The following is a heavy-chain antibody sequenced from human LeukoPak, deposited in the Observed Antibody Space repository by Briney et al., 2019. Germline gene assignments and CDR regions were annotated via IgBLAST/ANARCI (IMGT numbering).Heavy chain of an antibody. D-gene: IGHD3-10*01. CDR2: IYYSGST. Sequence: SETLSLTCTVSGGSISSYYWSWIRQPPGKGLEWIGYIYYSGSTNYNPSLKSRVTISVDTSKNQLSLKLSSVTAADTAVYYCARGALWFGEYYFDYWGQGTLVTVSS. V-gene: IGHV4-59*01. CDR3: ARGALWFGEYYFDY. CDR1: GGSISSYY. J-gene: IGHJ4*02.